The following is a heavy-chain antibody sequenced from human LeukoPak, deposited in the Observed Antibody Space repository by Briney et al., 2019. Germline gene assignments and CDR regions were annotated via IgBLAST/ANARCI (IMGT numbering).Heavy chain of an antibody. Sequence: ASVTVSCTASGGTFSSYAISWVRQAPGQGLEWMGRIIPILGIANYAQKFQGRVTITADKSTSTAYMELSSLRSEDTAVYYCAREWPDMTTVKDWGQGTLVTVSS. V-gene: IGHV1-69*04. CDR1: GGTFSSYA. CDR3: AREWPDMTTVKD. J-gene: IGHJ4*02. CDR2: IIPILGIA. D-gene: IGHD4-17*01.